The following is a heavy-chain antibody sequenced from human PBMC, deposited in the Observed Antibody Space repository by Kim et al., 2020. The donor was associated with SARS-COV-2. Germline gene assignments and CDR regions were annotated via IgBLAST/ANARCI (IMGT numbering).Heavy chain of an antibody. J-gene: IGHJ4*02. CDR1: GGSISSSNW. V-gene: IGHV4-4*02. Sequence: SETLSLTCAVSGGSISSSNWWSWVRQPPGKGLEWIGEIYHSGDTNFNPSLKSRLTISLDKSKNQFSLKLSSVTAADTALYYCARDVGKQQPFEIVVDYWGQGTLVTVSS. CDR3: ARDVGKQQPFEIVVDY. D-gene: IGHD6-13*01. CDR2: IYHSGDT.